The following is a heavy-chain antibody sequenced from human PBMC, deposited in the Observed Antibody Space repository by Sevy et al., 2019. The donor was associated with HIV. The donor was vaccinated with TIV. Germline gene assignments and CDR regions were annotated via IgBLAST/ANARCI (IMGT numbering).Heavy chain of an antibody. CDR3: TTPPGYCSSTSCPDYYYYYYMDV. CDR1: GFTFSNAW. V-gene: IGHV3-15*01. D-gene: IGHD2-2*01. J-gene: IGHJ6*03. CDR2: IKSKTDGGTT. Sequence: GESLKISCAASGFTFSNAWMSWVRQAPGKGLEWVGRIKSKTDGGTTDYAAPVKGRFTISRDDSKNTLYLQMNSLKTEDTAVYYCTTPPGYCSSTSCPDYYYYYYMDVWGKGTTVTVSS.